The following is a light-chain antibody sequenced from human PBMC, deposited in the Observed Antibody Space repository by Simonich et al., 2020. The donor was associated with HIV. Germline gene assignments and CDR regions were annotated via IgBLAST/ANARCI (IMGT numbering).Light chain of an antibody. J-gene: IGLJ3*02. Sequence: QTVVTQEPSLTVSPGGTVTLTCASSPGTVTSGYYPNWFQQKPGQAPRALIYSTSNKPAWTPARFSGSLLGGKAALTLSGAQPGDEAEYYCLLSYTGAWVFGGGTKLTVL. CDR1: PGTVTSGYY. V-gene: IGLV7-43*01. CDR2: STS. CDR3: LLSYTGAWV.